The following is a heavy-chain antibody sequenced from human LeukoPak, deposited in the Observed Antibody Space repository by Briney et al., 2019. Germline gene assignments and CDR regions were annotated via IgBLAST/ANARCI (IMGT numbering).Heavy chain of an antibody. CDR3: MRDSAF. Sequence: GGSLRLSCAVSGFTVSNTFMNWVRQTPGKGLEWVSVIYGGGNTYYADSVKGRFTISRDNSKNTAFLQMNSLRAEDTAVYYCMRDSAFWGQGTLVTVSS. V-gene: IGHV3-53*01. CDR2: IYGGGNT. J-gene: IGHJ4*02. CDR1: GFTVSNTF.